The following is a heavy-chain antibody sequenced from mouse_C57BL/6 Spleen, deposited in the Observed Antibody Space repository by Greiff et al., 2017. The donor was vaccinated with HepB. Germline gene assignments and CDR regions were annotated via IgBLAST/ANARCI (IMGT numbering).Heavy chain of an antibody. V-gene: IGHV1-82*01. CDR1: GYAFSSSW. CDR3: ASELGLYFDY. Sequence: QVQLQQPGPELVKPGASVKISCKASGYAFSSSWMNWVKQRPGKGLEWIGRIYPGDGDTNYNGKFKGKATLTADKSSSTAYMQLSSLTSEDSAVYFCASELGLYFDYWGQGTTLTVSS. CDR2: IYPGDGDT. D-gene: IGHD4-1*01. J-gene: IGHJ2*01.